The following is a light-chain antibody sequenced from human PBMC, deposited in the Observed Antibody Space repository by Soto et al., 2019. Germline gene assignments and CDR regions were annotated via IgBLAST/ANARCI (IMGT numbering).Light chain of an antibody. CDR3: QQRSNWPPYT. CDR2: DAS. CDR1: QSVSSY. V-gene: IGKV3-11*01. Sequence: EIVLTQSPATLSLSPGERATLSCRASQSVSSYLAWYQQKPGQAPRLLIYDASNRATGIPARFSGSGSGTAFTLTISSLEPEDFAVYYLQQRSNWPPYTFGQGTKLEIK. J-gene: IGKJ2*01.